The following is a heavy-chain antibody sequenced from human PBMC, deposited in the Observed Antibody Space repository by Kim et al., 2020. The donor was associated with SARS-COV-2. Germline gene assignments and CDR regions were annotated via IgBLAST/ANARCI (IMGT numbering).Heavy chain of an antibody. CDR3: ARGGAGPTSRDNWFDP. D-gene: IGHD3-10*01. CDR1: GGSISSGGYY. V-gene: IGHV4-31*03. Sequence: SETLSLTCTVSGGSISSGGYYWSWIRQHPGKGLEWIGYIYYSGSTYYNPSLKSRVTISVDTSKNQFSLKLSSVTAADTAVYYCARGGAGPTSRDNWFDPWGQGTLVTVSS. CDR2: IYYSGST. J-gene: IGHJ5*02.